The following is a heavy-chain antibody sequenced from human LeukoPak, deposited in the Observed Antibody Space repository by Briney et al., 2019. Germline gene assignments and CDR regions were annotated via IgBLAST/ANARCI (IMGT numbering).Heavy chain of an antibody. Sequence: ASVKVSCKASGYTFSGYYMHWVRQAPGQGLEWMGWINPNSGGTKYAQKFQGRVTMTRDTSISTAYMELSRLRSDDTAVYYCARVNYGTSWAEVVPAAIRPYNWFDPWGQGTLVTVSS. J-gene: IGHJ5*02. D-gene: IGHD2-2*02. CDR1: GYTFSGYY. V-gene: IGHV1-2*02. CDR3: ARVNYGTSWAEVVPAAIRPYNWFDP. CDR2: INPNSGGT.